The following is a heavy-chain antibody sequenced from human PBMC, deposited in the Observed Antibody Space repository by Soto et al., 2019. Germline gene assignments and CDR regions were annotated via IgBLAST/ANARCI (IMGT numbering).Heavy chain of an antibody. Sequence: GASVKVSCKASGYTFTGYYMHWVRQAPGQGLEWMGWTNPNSGGTNYAQKFQGWVTMTRDTSISTAYMELSRLRSDDTAVYYCARALRGCSSTSCHATKFDPWGQGTLVTVSS. CDR1: GYTFTGYY. D-gene: IGHD2-2*01. CDR3: ARALRGCSSTSCHATKFDP. V-gene: IGHV1-2*04. CDR2: TNPNSGGT. J-gene: IGHJ5*02.